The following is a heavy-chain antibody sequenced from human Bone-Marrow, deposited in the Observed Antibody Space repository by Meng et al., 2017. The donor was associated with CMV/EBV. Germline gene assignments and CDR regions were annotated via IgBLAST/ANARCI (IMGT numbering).Heavy chain of an antibody. CDR3: ARGGILWPYEDFDY. CDR2: ISWNSGSI. J-gene: IGHJ4*02. Sequence: GGSLRLSCAASGFTFDDYAMHWVRQAPGKGLEWVSGISWNSGSIGYADSVKGRFTISRDNAKNSLYLQMNSLRAEDTAVYYCARGGILWPYEDFDYWGQGTLVTVSS. V-gene: IGHV3-9*01. CDR1: GFTFDDYA. D-gene: IGHD2-21*01.